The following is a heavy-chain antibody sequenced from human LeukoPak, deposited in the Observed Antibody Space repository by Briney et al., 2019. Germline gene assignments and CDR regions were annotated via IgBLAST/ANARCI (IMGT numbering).Heavy chain of an antibody. J-gene: IGHJ4*02. Sequence: GESLKISCKASGYSFTTYWIAWVRQMPGKGLEWMGIIYPGDSDTRYSLSFQGQVTISVDKSISTAYLQWSSLKASDTAMYYCARQGAMVKASDYWGQGALVTVSS. CDR1: GYSFTTYW. CDR2: IYPGDSDT. CDR3: ARQGAMVKASDY. V-gene: IGHV5-51*01. D-gene: IGHD5-18*01.